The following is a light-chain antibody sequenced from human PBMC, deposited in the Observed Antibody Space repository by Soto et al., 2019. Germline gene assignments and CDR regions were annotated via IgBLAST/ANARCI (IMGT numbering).Light chain of an antibody. Sequence: ENVLTQSPGTLSLSPGERATLSCRASQSVSGTYLAWYQQKPGQAPRLLIYGVSSRTTGIPDRFSGSGSGTDFTLTISRLEPEDFAVYYCQQYGSSPRTFGQGTKVDIK. CDR3: QQYGSSPRT. CDR1: QSVSGTY. CDR2: GVS. V-gene: IGKV3-20*01. J-gene: IGKJ1*01.